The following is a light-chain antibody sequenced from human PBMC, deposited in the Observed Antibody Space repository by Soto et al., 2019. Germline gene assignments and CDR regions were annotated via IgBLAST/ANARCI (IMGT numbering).Light chain of an antibody. CDR3: SSYTSALRVV. V-gene: IGLV2-14*01. Sequence: QSVLTQPASVSGSPGQSITISCTGTSSDVGGYIYVSWYQQHPGKAPKLMIYEVSNRPSGVSNRFSGSKSGNTASLTISGLQAEDEGDYYCSSYTSALRVVFGGGTKLTVL. J-gene: IGLJ3*02. CDR2: EVS. CDR1: SSDVGGYIY.